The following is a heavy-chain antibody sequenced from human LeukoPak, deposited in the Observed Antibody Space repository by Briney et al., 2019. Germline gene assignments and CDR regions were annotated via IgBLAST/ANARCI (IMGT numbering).Heavy chain of an antibody. D-gene: IGHD2-8*01. Sequence: RPSETLSLTCTVSGGSISSYYWSWIRQPAGKGLEWIGSIYYSGSTYYNPSLKSRVTISVDTSKNQFSLKLSSVTAADTAVYYCARVNGATFSFDYWGQGTLVTVSS. J-gene: IGHJ4*02. CDR1: GGSISSYY. CDR3: ARVNGATFSFDY. CDR2: IYYSGST. V-gene: IGHV4-59*01.